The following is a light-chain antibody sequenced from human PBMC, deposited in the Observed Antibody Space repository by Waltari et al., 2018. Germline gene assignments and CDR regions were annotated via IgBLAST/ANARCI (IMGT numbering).Light chain of an antibody. Sequence: QAVLTQPPSASGTPGQRVIISCSGSSSNIGSNFVYLYQQLPGTAPKLLIQRNNQRPSGVPDRFSGSKSGTSASLAISGLRSEDEADYYCAAWDDSLNNYVVFGGGTKLTVL. CDR3: AAWDDSLNNYVV. CDR1: SSNIGSNF. V-gene: IGLV1-47*01. CDR2: RNN. J-gene: IGLJ3*02.